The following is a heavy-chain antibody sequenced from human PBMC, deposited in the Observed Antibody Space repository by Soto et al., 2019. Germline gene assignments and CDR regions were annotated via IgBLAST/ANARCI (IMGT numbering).Heavy chain of an antibody. J-gene: IGHJ6*03. CDR1: GDSVSSNSAA. V-gene: IGHV6-1*01. D-gene: IGHD5-18*01. Sequence: QVQLQQSGPGLVKPSQTLSLTCAISGDSVSSNSAAWNWIRQSPSRGLEWLGRTYYRSKWYNDYAVSVKSRITINPDTSKNQFSLQLNSVTPEDTAVYYCARGTAMVIGFSYYYMDVWGKGTTVTVSS. CDR2: TYYRSKWYN. CDR3: ARGTAMVIGFSYYYMDV.